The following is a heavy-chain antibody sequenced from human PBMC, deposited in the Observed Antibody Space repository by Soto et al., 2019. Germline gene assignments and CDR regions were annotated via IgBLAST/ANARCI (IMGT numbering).Heavy chain of an antibody. Sequence: ASLKVPCKASGYTFTSYAMHCVRQAPGQRLEWMGWINAGNGNTKYSQKFQGRVTITRDTSASTAYMELSSLRFEDTAVYYCARGLPLAADYWGQGTLVTVSS. CDR2: INAGNGNT. V-gene: IGHV1-3*01. CDR1: GYTFTSYA. J-gene: IGHJ4*02. CDR3: ARGLPLAADY.